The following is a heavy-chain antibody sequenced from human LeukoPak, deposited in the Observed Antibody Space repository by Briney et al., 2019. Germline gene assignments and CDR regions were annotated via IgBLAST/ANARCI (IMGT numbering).Heavy chain of an antibody. J-gene: IGHJ4*02. D-gene: IGHD3-10*01. CDR2: IYYSGST. CDR1: GASISSSSYY. V-gene: IGHV4-39*07. Sequence: SETLSLTCIVSGASISSSSYYWGWIRQPPGKGLEWIGSIYYSGSTYYNPSLKSRVTILVDTSKNQFSLKLSSVTAADTAVYYCASGEKHLVRGVIDPWASIDYWGQGTLVTVSS. CDR3: ASGEKHLVRGVIDPWASIDY.